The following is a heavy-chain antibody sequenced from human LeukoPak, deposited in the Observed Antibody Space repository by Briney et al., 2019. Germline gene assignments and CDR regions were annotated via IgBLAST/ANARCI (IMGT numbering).Heavy chain of an antibody. CDR1: GFTFSSYA. Sequence: GGSLRLSCAASGFTFSSYAMHWVRQAPGKGLEWVAVISYDGSNKYYADSVKGRFTISRDNFKNTLYLQMNSLRAEDTAVYYCARDHPGWELQYYYMDVWGKGTTVTVSS. CDR3: ARDHPGWELQYYYMDV. J-gene: IGHJ6*03. CDR2: ISYDGSNK. D-gene: IGHD1-26*01. V-gene: IGHV3-30-3*01.